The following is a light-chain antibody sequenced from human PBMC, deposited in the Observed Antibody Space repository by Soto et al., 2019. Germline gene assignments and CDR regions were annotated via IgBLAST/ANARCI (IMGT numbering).Light chain of an antibody. CDR3: RQYVGSSTT. CDR2: DAS. V-gene: IGKV3-11*01. J-gene: IGKJ1*01. Sequence: ILLTQSPSTLSLSPGERATLTCRASQSVGSYLAWYGQKPAKAPRILIYDASNRATGIPDRLFSSGSGAECTLPISSLVPADVVVDYCRQYVGSSTTFGQGTKVDI. CDR1: QSVGSY.